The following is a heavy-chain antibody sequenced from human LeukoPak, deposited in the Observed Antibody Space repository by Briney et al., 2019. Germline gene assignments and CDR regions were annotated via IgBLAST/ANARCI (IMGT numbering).Heavy chain of an antibody. CDR3: AKAEYSSSWSLAY. CDR2: IRYDGSNK. CDR1: GFTFSSYG. Sequence: GGSLRLSCAASGFTFSSYGMHWVRQAPGKGLEWVAFIRYDGSNKYYADSVKGRFTISRDNSKNTLYLQMNSLRAEDTAVYYCAKAEYSSSWSLAYWGQGTLVTVSS. D-gene: IGHD6-13*01. J-gene: IGHJ4*02. V-gene: IGHV3-30*02.